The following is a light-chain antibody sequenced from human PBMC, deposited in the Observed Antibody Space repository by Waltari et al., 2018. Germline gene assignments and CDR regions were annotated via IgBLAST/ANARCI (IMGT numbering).Light chain of an antibody. J-gene: IGKJ1*01. CDR2: HAS. V-gene: IGKV3-15*01. CDR3: QQYNNWPPGT. Sequence: TVVTQSPATLSVSPGERASLSCRTSQTIGLSLAWYQQKPGQAPRLLIYHASTRATGITARFSGSGSESEFTLTISSLQSEDVAVYYCQQYNNWPPGTFGQGTRVEI. CDR1: QTIGLS.